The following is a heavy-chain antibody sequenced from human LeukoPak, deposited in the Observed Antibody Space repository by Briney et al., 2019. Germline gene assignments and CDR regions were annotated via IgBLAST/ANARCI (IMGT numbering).Heavy chain of an antibody. J-gene: IGHJ4*02. CDR3: AKRIQVWLYFDY. CDR1: GITFSNYA. Sequence: GGSLRLSCVASGITFSNYAVSWVRQAPGKGLEWVSGISGSGGSTYYADSVKGRFTISRDNSKNTLYLQMNSLRAEDTAVYYCAKRIQVWLYFDYWGQGTLVTVSS. V-gene: IGHV3-23*01. D-gene: IGHD5-18*01. CDR2: ISGSGGST.